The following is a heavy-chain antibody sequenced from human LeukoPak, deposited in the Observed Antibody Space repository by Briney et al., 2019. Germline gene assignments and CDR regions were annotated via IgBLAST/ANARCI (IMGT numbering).Heavy chain of an antibody. D-gene: IGHD2-21*01. CDR3: ARPLGYCGPSRCSGDDAFDI. Sequence: SETLSLTCGVSGYSISSGYYWGWIRQSPGKGLEWMGSIYHTGTTYYNPSLKKRDIMSVDKSKNQFSLKLTSVTAADTAVYYCARPLGYCGPSRCSGDDAFDIWGQGTMVTVSS. CDR1: GYSISSGYY. CDR2: IYHTGTT. J-gene: IGHJ3*02. V-gene: IGHV4-38-2*01.